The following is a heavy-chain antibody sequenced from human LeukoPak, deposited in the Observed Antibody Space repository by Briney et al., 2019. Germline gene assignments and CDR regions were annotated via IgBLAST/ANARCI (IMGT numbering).Heavy chain of an antibody. Sequence: GASVKVSCKASGGTFSSYAISWVRQAPGQGLEWMGWISAYNGNTNYAQKLQGRVTMTTDTSTSTAYMELRSLRSDDTAVYYCARNYDSTPFDYWGQGTLVTVSS. CDR2: ISAYNGNT. CDR3: ARNYDSTPFDY. J-gene: IGHJ4*02. CDR1: GGTFSSYA. D-gene: IGHD3-22*01. V-gene: IGHV1-18*01.